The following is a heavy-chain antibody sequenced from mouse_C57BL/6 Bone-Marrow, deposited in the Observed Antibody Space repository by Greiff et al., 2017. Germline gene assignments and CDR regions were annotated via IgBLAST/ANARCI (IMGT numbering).Heavy chain of an antibody. D-gene: IGHD4-1*02. CDR1: GYTFTSYW. CDR3: ARSLGSTGRERTFDD. V-gene: IGHV1-69*01. CDR2: IDPSDSYT. J-gene: IGHJ2*01. Sequence: VQLQQPGAELVMPGASVKLSCKASGYTFTSYWMHWVKQRPGQGLEWIGEIDPSDSYTNYNQKFKGKSTLTVDKSSSTAYMQLSSLTSEDSAVYYCARSLGSTGRERTFDDWGQGTTLTVSS.